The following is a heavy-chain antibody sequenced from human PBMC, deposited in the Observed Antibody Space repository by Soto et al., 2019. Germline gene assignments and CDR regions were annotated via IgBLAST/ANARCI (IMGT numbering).Heavy chain of an antibody. CDR3: ARDLADYGDYVQYYFDY. J-gene: IGHJ4*02. CDR1: GFTFSNYG. D-gene: IGHD4-17*01. CDR2: TWYEGSNK. Sequence: QVQLVESGGGVVQPGRSLRLSCAASGFTFSNYGMHWVRQAPGKGLEWVAVTWYEGSNKYYADSVKGRFTISRDNSKNTLYLQMNCLRAEDTAVYYGARDLADYGDYVQYYFDYWGQGTLVTVSS. V-gene: IGHV3-33*01.